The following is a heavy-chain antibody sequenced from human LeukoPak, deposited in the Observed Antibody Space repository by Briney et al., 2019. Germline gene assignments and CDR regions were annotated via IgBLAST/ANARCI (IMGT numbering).Heavy chain of an antibody. V-gene: IGHV3-7*01. CDR1: GFIFSNYW. Sequence: GGSLRLSCAASGFIFSNYWMTWVRQAPGKGLEWVANIKQDGSVNYYVDSVKGRFTISRDNARNSLDLQMNSLRAEHTAVYYCARGPVLDPWGQGTLVTVSS. CDR2: IKQDGSVN. J-gene: IGHJ5*02. D-gene: IGHD2-15*01. CDR3: ARGPVLDP.